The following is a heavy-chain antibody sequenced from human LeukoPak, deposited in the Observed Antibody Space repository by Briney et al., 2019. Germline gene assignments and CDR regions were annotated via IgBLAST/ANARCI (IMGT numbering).Heavy chain of an antibody. J-gene: IGHJ6*02. D-gene: IGHD5-18*01. Sequence: GESLKISCKGSAHSFANSWIAWVRQKPGKGLEWMGIIYPGDSDTRYSPSFQGQVTISANKSISTTYLQWSSLKASDTAMYYCARSLYTAMDYYYYYGMDVWGQGTTVTVSS. CDR3: ARSLYTAMDYYYYYGMDV. CDR2: IYPGDSDT. CDR1: AHSFANSW. V-gene: IGHV5-51*01.